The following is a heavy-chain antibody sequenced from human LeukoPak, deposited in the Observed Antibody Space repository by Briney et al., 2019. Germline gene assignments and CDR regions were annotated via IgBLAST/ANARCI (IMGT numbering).Heavy chain of an antibody. CDR2: IYTSGST. Sequence: SETLSLTCTVSGGSISSYYWSWIRQPAGKELEWIGRIYTSGSTNYNPSLKSRVTMSVDTSKNQFSLKLSSVTAADTAVYYCARGSSRITIFGVVSYYYMDVWGKGTTVTVSS. D-gene: IGHD3-3*01. CDR1: GGSISSYY. J-gene: IGHJ6*03. CDR3: ARGSSRITIFGVVSYYYMDV. V-gene: IGHV4-4*07.